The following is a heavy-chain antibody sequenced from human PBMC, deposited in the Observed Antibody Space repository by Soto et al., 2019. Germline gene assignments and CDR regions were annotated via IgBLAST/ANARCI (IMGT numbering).Heavy chain of an antibody. CDR3: AKSSADGYNVYYYYGMDV. V-gene: IGHV3-23*01. Sequence: GGSLRLSCAASGFTFSSYAMSWVRQAPGKGLEWVSAISGSGGSTYYADSVKGRFTISRDNSKNTLYLQMNSLRAEDTAVYYCAKSSADGYNVYYYYGMDVWGQGTTVTVSS. D-gene: IGHD5-12*01. CDR2: ISGSGGST. CDR1: GFTFSSYA. J-gene: IGHJ6*02.